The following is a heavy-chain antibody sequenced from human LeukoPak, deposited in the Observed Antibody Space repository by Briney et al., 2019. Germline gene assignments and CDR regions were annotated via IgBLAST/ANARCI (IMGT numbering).Heavy chain of an antibody. CDR3: ARGTLYRGWSYYLDF. V-gene: IGHV4-34*01. CDR1: GGSFSGYY. J-gene: IGHJ4*02. Sequence: SETLSLTCAVYGGSFSGYYWSWIRQPPGKGLEWIGEINHSGSTNYNPSLKSRVTISVDASKNQFSLKLSSVTAADTAVYYCARGTLYRGWSYYLDFWGQGSQVTVSS. D-gene: IGHD6-19*01. CDR2: INHSGST.